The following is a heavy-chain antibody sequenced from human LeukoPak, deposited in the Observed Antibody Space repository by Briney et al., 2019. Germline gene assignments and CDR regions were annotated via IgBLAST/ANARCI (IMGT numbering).Heavy chain of an antibody. CDR1: GFTFHGHG. V-gene: IGHV3-20*04. D-gene: IGHD3-10*01. Sequence: GGSLRLSCVASGFTFHGHGMNWVRHPPGKGLEWVSGITWNGGSISYADSVKGRFTISRDKTKNSLYLEMTSLKVEDTALYYCVKDGSYLAFDAWGLGTMVTVSS. CDR2: ITWNGGSI. CDR3: VKDGSYLAFDA. J-gene: IGHJ3*01.